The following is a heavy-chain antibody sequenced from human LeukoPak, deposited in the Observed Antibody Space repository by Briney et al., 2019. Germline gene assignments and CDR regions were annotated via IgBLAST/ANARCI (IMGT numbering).Heavy chain of an antibody. Sequence: ASVKVSCKASGYTFTNYGISWVRQAPGQGLEWMGWISAYNVNTNYAQKLQGRVTMTTDTSTTTAYMGLRSLRSDDTAVYYCARRILWFGDLYYFDHWGQGTLVTVSS. J-gene: IGHJ4*02. CDR1: GYTFTNYG. V-gene: IGHV1-18*01. CDR3: ARRILWFGDLYYFDH. CDR2: ISAYNVNT. D-gene: IGHD3-10*01.